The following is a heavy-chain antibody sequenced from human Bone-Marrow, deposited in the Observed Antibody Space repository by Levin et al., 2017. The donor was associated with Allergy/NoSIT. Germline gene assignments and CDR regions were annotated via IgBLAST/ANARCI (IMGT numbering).Heavy chain of an antibody. CDR3: AVQAGGGVRWYDY. V-gene: IGHV1-8*01. D-gene: IGHD3-16*01. Sequence: GESLKISCKASGYTFKSYDINWVRQATGQGLEWMGWMNPNSGNTGYAQKFQGRVTMTRNTSISTAYMELSSLTSEDTAVYYCAVQAGGGVRWYDYWGQGTLVTVSS. J-gene: IGHJ4*02. CDR2: MNPNSGNT. CDR1: GYTFKSYD.